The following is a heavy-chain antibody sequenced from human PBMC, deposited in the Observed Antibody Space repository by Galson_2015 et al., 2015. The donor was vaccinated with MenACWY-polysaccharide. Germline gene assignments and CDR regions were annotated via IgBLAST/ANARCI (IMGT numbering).Heavy chain of an antibody. CDR1: GFIVSSNH. Sequence: SLKLSCAASGFIVSSNHMSWVRQAPGKGPEWVSIIYPGGSTYYVDSVKGRFTISRDNSKNTVYLQMNSLRPGDTAVCYCARVPPYDRGNFLDYWGQGTLVTVSS. CDR2: IYPGGST. D-gene: IGHD3-22*01. J-gene: IGHJ4*02. CDR3: ARVPPYDRGNFLDY. V-gene: IGHV3-53*01.